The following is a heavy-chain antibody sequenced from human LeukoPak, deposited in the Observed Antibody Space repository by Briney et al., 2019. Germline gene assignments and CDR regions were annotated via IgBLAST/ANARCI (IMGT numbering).Heavy chain of an antibody. D-gene: IGHD2-21*02. J-gene: IGHJ3*02. Sequence: PGGSLRLSCAASGFTFSDYYMSWIRQAPGKGLEWMANIDLDGDGNFYVDSMKGRFTISRDNAKSSLYLEMISLRAEDTVVYYCARDGAPDSRKGSEIWGQGTMVTVSS. V-gene: IGHV3-7*01. CDR3: ARDGAPDSRKGSEI. CDR2: IDLDGDGN. CDR1: GFTFSDYY.